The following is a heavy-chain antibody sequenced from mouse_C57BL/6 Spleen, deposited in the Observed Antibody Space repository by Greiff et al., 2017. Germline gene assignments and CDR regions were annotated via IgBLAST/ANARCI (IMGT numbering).Heavy chain of an antibody. CDR1: GYTFTSYG. V-gene: IGHV1-81*01. Sequence: VQLQQSGAELARPGASVKLSCKASGYTFTSYGISWVKQRTGQGLEWIGEIYPRSGNTYYNEKFKGKATLTADKSSSTAYMELRSLTSEDSAVYFCARFITTVVARGYAMDYWGQGTSVTVSS. CDR2: IYPRSGNT. J-gene: IGHJ4*01. D-gene: IGHD1-1*01. CDR3: ARFITTVVARGYAMDY.